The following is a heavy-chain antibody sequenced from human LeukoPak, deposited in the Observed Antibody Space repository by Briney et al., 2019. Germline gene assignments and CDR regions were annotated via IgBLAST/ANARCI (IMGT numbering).Heavy chain of an antibody. CDR2: ISYDGSNK. D-gene: IGHD1-26*01. Sequence: GRSLRLSCAASGFTFSSYAMHWVRQAPGKGLEWVAVISYDGSNKYYADSVKGRFTISRDNSKNTLYLQMNSLRAEDTAVYYCAKIGGGVDWELLRYFDCWGQGTLVTVSS. CDR1: GFTFSSYA. V-gene: IGHV3-30-3*02. CDR3: AKIGGGVDWELLRYFDC. J-gene: IGHJ4*02.